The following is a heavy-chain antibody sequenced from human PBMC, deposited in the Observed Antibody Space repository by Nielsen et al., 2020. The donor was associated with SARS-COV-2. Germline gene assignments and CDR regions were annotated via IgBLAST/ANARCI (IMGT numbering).Heavy chain of an antibody. J-gene: IGHJ4*02. D-gene: IGHD1-26*01. CDR2: ISSSSTI. CDR1: GFTFSSYS. V-gene: IGHV3-48*01. Sequence: GGSLRLSCAASGFTFSSYSMNWVRQAPGKGLEWVSYISSSSTIYYADSVKGRFTISRDNAKNSLYLQMNSLRAEDTAVYYCARDSQWELLDYWGQGTLVTVSS. CDR3: ARDSQWELLDY.